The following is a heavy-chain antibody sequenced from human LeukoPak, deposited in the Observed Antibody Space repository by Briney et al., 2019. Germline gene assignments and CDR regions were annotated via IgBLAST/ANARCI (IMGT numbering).Heavy chain of an antibody. CDR3: ARESKELLAFFDY. Sequence: SVKVSCKASGGTFSSYAISWVRQAPGQGPEWMGGIIPIFGTANYAQKFQGRVTITTDESTSTAYMELSSLRSEDTAVYYCARESKELLAFFDYWGQGTLVTVSS. CDR1: GGTFSSYA. CDR2: IIPIFGTA. V-gene: IGHV1-69*05. D-gene: IGHD1-26*01. J-gene: IGHJ4*02.